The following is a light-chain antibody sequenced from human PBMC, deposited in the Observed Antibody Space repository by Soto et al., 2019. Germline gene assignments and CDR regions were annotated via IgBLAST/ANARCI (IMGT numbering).Light chain of an antibody. CDR2: DVS. CDR1: SSDVGGYNY. Sequence: QSALTQPASVSGSPGQSITISCTGTSSDVGGYNYVSWYQQHPGKAPKVMIYDVSHRPSGVSNRFSGSKSGNTASLTISGLQPEDEADYYCSSHTTSSTLYDVFGTGTKLTVL. V-gene: IGLV2-14*03. J-gene: IGLJ1*01. CDR3: SSHTTSSTLYDV.